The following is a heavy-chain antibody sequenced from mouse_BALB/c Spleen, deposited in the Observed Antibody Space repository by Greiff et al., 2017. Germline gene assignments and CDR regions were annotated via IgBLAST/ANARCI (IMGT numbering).Heavy chain of an antibody. CDR3: ARQGWTARAPFAY. D-gene: IGHD3-2*01. J-gene: IGHJ3*01. CDR1: GFTFSSYG. V-gene: IGHV5-6*01. CDR2: ISSGGSYT. Sequence: EVHLVESGGDLVKPGGSLKLSCAASGFTFSSYGMAWVRQTPDKRLEWVATISSGGSYTYYPDRVKGRFTISRDNAKTTLYLQMSSLKSEDTAMYYCARQGWTARAPFAYWGQGTLVTVSA.